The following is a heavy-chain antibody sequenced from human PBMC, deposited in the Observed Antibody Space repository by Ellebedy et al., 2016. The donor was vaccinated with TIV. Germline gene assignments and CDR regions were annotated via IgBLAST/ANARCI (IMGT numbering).Heavy chain of an antibody. CDR3: GRSGYGSGWSFDY. Sequence: AASVKVSCKGSGYNFYYFHWVRQAPGQGLEWMGWINPLSGATEYAQKFQGRVTMTRDPSISTAYMELSRLGSDDTAVYYCGRSGYGSGWSFDYWGQGTLVTVSS. D-gene: IGHD6-19*01. CDR1: GYNFYY. V-gene: IGHV1-2*02. J-gene: IGHJ4*02. CDR2: INPLSGAT.